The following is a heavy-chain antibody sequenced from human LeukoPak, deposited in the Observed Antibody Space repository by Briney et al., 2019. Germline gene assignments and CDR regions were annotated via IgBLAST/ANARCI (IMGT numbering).Heavy chain of an antibody. CDR2: MNPNSGNT. V-gene: IGHV1-8*01. J-gene: IGHJ4*02. D-gene: IGHD5-12*01. Sequence: ASVKVSCKASGFTFTSYDINWVRQATGQGLEWMGWMNPNSGNTGYAQKFQGRVTMTRNTSISTAYMELSSLRSEDTAVYYCARTDSGYDPYFDYWGQGTLVTVSS. CDR3: ARTDSGYDPYFDY. CDR1: GFTFTSYD.